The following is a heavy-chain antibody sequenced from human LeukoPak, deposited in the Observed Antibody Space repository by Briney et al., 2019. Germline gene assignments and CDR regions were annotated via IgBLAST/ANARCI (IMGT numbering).Heavy chain of an antibody. D-gene: IGHD3-16*01. CDR1: GFTFSSYA. J-gene: IGHJ4*02. Sequence: GGSLRLSCAASGFTFSSYAMSWVRQAPGKGLEWVAVISYDGSNKYYADSVKGRFTISRDNSKNTLYLQMNSPRAEDTAVYYCARDPVMGYWGQGTLVTVSS. CDR3: ARDPVMGY. V-gene: IGHV3-30-3*01. CDR2: ISYDGSNK.